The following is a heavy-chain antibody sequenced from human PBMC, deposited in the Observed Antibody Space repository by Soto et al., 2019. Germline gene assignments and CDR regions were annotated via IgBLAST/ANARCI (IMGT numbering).Heavy chain of an antibody. V-gene: IGHV3-23*01. D-gene: IGHD2-2*01. J-gene: IGHJ5*02. CDR1: GFSISNFA. CDR2: ISGTDDYT. Sequence: GRLRRSCTPSGFSISNFARTWVRQPPGEGLEWVSSISGTDDYTYYADSVKGRFTISRDNARHTLFLHITNLTADDTAVYYCEKSRREYASAIKAFFDAWGLGTLVTVSS. CDR3: EKSRREYASAIKAFFDA.